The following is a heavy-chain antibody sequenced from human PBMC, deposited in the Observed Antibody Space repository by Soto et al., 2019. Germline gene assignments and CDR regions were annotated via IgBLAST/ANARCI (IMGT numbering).Heavy chain of an antibody. D-gene: IGHD1-1*01. CDR1: GFTFSIYW. V-gene: IGHV3-7*01. J-gene: IGHJ4*02. Sequence: HPGGSLRLSCAASGFTFSIYWMDWVRQAPGKGLEWVANLNQDGSQKNYLDSVKGRFTISRDNADNSLYLQMNSLRVEDTAVYYCAKDLHYNTCDYWGQGTLVTVSS. CDR3: AKDLHYNTCDY. CDR2: LNQDGSQK.